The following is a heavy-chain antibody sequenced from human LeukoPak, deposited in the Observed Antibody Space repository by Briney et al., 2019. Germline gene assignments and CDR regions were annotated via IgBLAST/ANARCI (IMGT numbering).Heavy chain of an antibody. CDR1: GFTFSSYG. V-gene: IGHV3-30*02. D-gene: IGHD3-9*01. CDR3: AKELASYYDILTGSDRRFDY. CDR2: LPYDGSYT. Sequence: PGGSLRLSCAASGFTFSSYGMHWVRQTPGKGLEWVTFLPYDGSYTSYADSVKGRFTISRDNSKNTLYLQMNSLRAEDTAVYYCAKELASYYDILTGSDRRFDYWGQGTLVTVSS. J-gene: IGHJ4*02.